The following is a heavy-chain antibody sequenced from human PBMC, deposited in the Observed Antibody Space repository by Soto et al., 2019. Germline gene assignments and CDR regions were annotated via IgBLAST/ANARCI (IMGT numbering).Heavy chain of an antibody. D-gene: IGHD3-10*01. Sequence: ESGGGVVQPGRSLRLSCAASGFTFSSYAMHWVRQAPGKGLEWVAVISYDGSNKYYADSVKGRFTISRDNSKNTLYLQMNSLRAEDTAVYYCARDISTMVRGRVRYYYYYGMDVWGQGTTVTVSS. CDR2: ISYDGSNK. J-gene: IGHJ6*02. CDR1: GFTFSSYA. V-gene: IGHV3-30-3*01. CDR3: ARDISTMVRGRVRYYYYYGMDV.